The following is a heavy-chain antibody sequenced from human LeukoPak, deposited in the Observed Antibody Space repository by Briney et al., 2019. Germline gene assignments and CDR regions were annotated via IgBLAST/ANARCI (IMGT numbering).Heavy chain of an antibody. Sequence: PSETLSLTCTVSGGSTSGYYWSWIRQPAGKGLEWIGRISTSGRTNYNPPLKSRVTISVDTSKNQFSLKLSSVTAADTAVYYCARLRDWFDPWGQGTLVTVSS. D-gene: IGHD5-24*01. J-gene: IGHJ5*02. CDR2: ISTSGRT. V-gene: IGHV4-4*07. CDR1: GGSTSGYY. CDR3: ARLRDWFDP.